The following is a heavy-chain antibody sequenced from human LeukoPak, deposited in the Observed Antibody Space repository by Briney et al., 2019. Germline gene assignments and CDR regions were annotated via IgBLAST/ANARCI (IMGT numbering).Heavy chain of an antibody. CDR2: INHSGST. CDR1: GGSFSGYY. V-gene: IGHV4-34*01. J-gene: IGHJ2*01. CDR3: ARGPRQWLVARRYFDL. Sequence: PSETLSLTCAVYGGSFSGYYWSWIRQPPGKGLEWIGEINHSGSTNYNPSLKSRVTISVDTSKNQFSLKLSSVTAADTAVYYCARGPRQWLVARRYFDLWGRGTLVTVSS. D-gene: IGHD6-19*01.